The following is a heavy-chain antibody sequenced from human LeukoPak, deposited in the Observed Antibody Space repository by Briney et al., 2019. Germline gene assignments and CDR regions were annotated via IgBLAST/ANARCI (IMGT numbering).Heavy chain of an antibody. Sequence: PSQTLSLTCTVSGGFISSGGDYWTWVRQHPGKGLEWIGYIHYSGGTYYNPSLKSRLTMSVHTSKSQFSLNLSSVTAADTAVYYCARYPAKYGSGGNCYFAGEGGFDPWGQGTLVTVSS. J-gene: IGHJ5*02. CDR3: ARYPAKYGSGGNCYFAGEGGFDP. V-gene: IGHV4-31*03. CDR2: IHYSGGT. D-gene: IGHD2-15*01. CDR1: GGFISSGGDY.